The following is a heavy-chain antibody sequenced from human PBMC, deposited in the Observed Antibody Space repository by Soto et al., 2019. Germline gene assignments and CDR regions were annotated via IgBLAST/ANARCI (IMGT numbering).Heavy chain of an antibody. J-gene: IGHJ4*02. Sequence: SETLSLTCTVSGGSISSYYWSWIRQPPGKGLEWIGYIYYSGSTNYNPSLKSRVTISVDTSKNQFSLKLSSVTAADTAVYYCARRTGYSGYDPDSGFDYWGQGTLVTVSS. V-gene: IGHV4-59*08. CDR2: IYYSGST. D-gene: IGHD5-12*01. CDR1: GGSISSYY. CDR3: ARRTGYSGYDPDSGFDY.